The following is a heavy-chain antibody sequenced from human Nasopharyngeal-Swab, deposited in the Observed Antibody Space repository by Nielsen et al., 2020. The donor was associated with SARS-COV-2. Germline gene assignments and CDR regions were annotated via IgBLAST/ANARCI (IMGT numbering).Heavy chain of an antibody. J-gene: IGHJ6*03. Sequence: WVRQAPGQGLEWMGRISAYNGNTNYAQKLQGRVTMTTDTSTSTAYMELRSLRFDDTAVYYCARGIAAAKHYYYYMDVWGKGTTVTVSS. CDR3: ARGIAAAKHYYYYMDV. D-gene: IGHD6-13*01. CDR2: ISAYNGNT. V-gene: IGHV1-18*01.